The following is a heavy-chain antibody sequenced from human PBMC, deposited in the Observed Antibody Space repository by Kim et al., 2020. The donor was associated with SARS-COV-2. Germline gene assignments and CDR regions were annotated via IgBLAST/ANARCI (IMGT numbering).Heavy chain of an antibody. CDR2: IDGGSSST. D-gene: IGHD6-25*01. CDR3: TKVPASGMYYFDF. CDR1: GFAFGNYA. V-gene: IGHV3-23*03. Sequence: GGSLRLSCAASGFAFGNYAMNWVRQAPGKGLEWVSLIDGGSSSTYYADSVKGRFTISRDNYKNTLYLQMSSLRAEDTAVYYCTKVPASGMYYFDFWGQGALVSVSS. J-gene: IGHJ4*02.